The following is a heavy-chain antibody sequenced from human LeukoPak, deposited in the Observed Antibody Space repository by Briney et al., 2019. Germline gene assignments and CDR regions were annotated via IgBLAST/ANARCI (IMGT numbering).Heavy chain of an antibody. CDR2: INHSGST. CDR3: AREQTGDLIDY. Sequence: SETLSLTCAVYGGSFSGYYWSWIRRPPGKGLEWIGEINHSGSTNYNPSLKGRVTISVDTSKNQFSLKLSSVTAADTAVYYCAREQTGDLIDYWGQGTLVTVSS. CDR1: GGSFSGYY. V-gene: IGHV4-34*01. D-gene: IGHD7-27*01. J-gene: IGHJ4*02.